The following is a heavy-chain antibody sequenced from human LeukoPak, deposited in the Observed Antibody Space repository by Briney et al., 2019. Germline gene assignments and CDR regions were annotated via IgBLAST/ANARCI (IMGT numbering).Heavy chain of an antibody. D-gene: IGHD2-15*01. CDR1: GFTFSDYY. J-gene: IGHJ4*02. CDR3: AKGRVSGGTCYSDVDH. V-gene: IGHV3-11*05. Sequence: PGGSLRLSCAASGFTFSDYYMSWIRQAPGKGLEWDSYISSSSSYTNYADSVKGRFTISRDSSKNTLYLQMNSLRAEDTAVYYCAKGRVSGGTCYSDVDHWGRGILVTVSS. CDR2: ISSSSSYT.